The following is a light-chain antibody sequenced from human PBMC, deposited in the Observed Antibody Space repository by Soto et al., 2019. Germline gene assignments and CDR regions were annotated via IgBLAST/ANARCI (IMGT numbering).Light chain of an antibody. CDR3: QQSYSTPPWT. Sequence: DIVMTQSPDSLAVSLGERATINCKSSQSLLYSSSNKNFLTWYQQKPGQPPKLLIYWASTRESGVPDRFSGSGSGTDFTLTISSLQAEDVAVYYCQQSYSTPPWTFGQGTRWIS. CDR1: QSLLYSSSNKNF. V-gene: IGKV4-1*01. CDR2: WAS. J-gene: IGKJ1*01.